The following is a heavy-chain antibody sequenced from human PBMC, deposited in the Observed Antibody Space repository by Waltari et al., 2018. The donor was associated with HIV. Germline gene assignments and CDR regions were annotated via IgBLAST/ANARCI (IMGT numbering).Heavy chain of an antibody. CDR2: ISSRSSYM. J-gene: IGHJ6*03. D-gene: IGHD5-18*01. CDR3: ARDPAMVTPFYYYMDV. V-gene: IGHV3-21*01. Sequence: EVQMVEAGGGVVKPGACLRVSCAGTGFTFSSYSMYWVCQAPGKGLEWVSSISSRSSYMYYADSVKGRFTISRDNARNSLYLQMNSLRAEDTAVYYCARDPAMVTPFYYYMDVWGKGTTVTVSS. CDR1: GFTFSSYS.